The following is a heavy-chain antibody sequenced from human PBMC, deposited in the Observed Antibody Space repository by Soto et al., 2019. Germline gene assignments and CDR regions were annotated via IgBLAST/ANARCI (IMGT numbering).Heavy chain of an antibody. V-gene: IGHV1-18*01. CDR2: ISAYNGNT. J-gene: IGHJ5*02. Sequence: ASVKVSCKASGYTFTSYGISWVRQAPGQGLEWMGWISAYNGNTNYAQKLQGRVTMTTDTSTSTAYMELRSLRSDDTAVYYCARASLDNWNYVDWFDLWGQGTLVTFSS. D-gene: IGHD1-7*01. CDR1: GYTFTSYG. CDR3: ARASLDNWNYVDWFDL.